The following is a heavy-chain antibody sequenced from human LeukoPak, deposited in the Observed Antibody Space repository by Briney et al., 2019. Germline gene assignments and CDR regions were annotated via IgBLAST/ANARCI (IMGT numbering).Heavy chain of an antibody. CDR2: INWNGGST. J-gene: IGHJ3*02. V-gene: IGHV3-20*04. D-gene: IGHD3-16*01. CDR1: GFTFDDYG. Sequence: GGSLRLSCAASGFTFDDYGMSWVRQAPGKGLEWVFGINWNGGSTGYADSVKGRFTISRDNAKNSLYLQMNSLRAEDTVLYFCARPKARDYDYVWGSSGAFDIWGQGIMVTVSS. CDR3: ARPKARDYDYVWGSSGAFDI.